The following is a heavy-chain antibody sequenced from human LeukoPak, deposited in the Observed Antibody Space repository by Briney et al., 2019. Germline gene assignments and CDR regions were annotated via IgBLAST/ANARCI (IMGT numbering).Heavy chain of an antibody. Sequence: PSETLTLTCAVYGGSFRGYYWSGVRQPPGKGPEWLGEFNHSGCTNYNPSLKSRVTISVDTSRNQFSLKLSSVNAADTAVYYCARHVPPYYGSGRALSNKFDYWGQGALVTVCS. CDR2: FNHSGCT. D-gene: IGHD3-10*01. CDR3: ARHVPPYYGSGRALSNKFDY. V-gene: IGHV4-34*01. J-gene: IGHJ4*02. CDR1: GGSFRGYY.